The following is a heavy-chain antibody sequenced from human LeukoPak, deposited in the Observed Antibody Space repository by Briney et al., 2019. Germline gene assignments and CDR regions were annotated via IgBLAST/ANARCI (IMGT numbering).Heavy chain of an antibody. V-gene: IGHV1-69*04. CDR2: IIPILGIA. D-gene: IGHD3-22*01. CDR1: GGTFSSYA. Sequence: ASVKVPCKASGGTFSSYAISWVRQAPGQGLEWMGRIIPILGIANYAQKFQGRVTITADKSTSTAYMELSSLRSEDTAVYYCARSTRSHYYDSSGYYLWYFQHWGQGTLVTVSS. CDR3: ARSTRSHYYDSSGYYLWYFQH. J-gene: IGHJ1*01.